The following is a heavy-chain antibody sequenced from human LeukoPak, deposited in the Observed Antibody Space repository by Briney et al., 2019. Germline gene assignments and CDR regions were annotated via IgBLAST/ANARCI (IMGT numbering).Heavy chain of an antibody. CDR2: INHSGST. CDR3: ARGLTTTDAFDI. CDR1: GGSFSAYY. J-gene: IGHJ3*02. D-gene: IGHD4-17*01. Sequence: PSETLSLTCAVYGGSFSAYYWTWIRQPPGKGLEWIGEINHSGSTNYNPSLKSRVTISVDTSKNQFSLNLSSVTAADTAVYYYARGLTTTDAFDIWGQGTMVTVSS. V-gene: IGHV4-34*01.